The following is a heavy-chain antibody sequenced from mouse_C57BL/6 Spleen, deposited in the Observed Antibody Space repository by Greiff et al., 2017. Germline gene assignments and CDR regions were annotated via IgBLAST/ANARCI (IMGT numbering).Heavy chain of an antibody. CDR1: GFSLTSYG. CDR2: IWSGGST. CDR3: AREDYGSSYWFAY. Sequence: QVQLQQSGPGLVQPSQSLSITCTVSGFSLTSYGVHWVRQSPGTGLEWLGVIWSGGSTDYNAAFISRLSISKDNSKSHVFFKMNSLQADDTAIYYCAREDYGSSYWFAYWGQGTLVTVSA. J-gene: IGHJ3*01. V-gene: IGHV2-2*01. D-gene: IGHD1-1*01.